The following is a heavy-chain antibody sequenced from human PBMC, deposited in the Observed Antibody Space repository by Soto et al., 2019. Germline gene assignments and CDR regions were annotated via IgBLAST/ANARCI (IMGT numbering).Heavy chain of an antibody. CDR2: IYNTGTS. V-gene: IGHV4-31*03. D-gene: IGHD6-25*01. CDR3: VRGVSSGWNPTRVDP. Sequence: QVHLQESAPGLVKPSETLSLTCSVSGDSVNSVCYYWTWILQTPGKGLGSLGEIYNTGTSRFNTSLRGRLTISADASSNTFAITLTSVTIADTAVYFCVRGVSSGWNPTRVDPWGHGSL. CDR1: GDSVNSVCYY. J-gene: IGHJ5*02.